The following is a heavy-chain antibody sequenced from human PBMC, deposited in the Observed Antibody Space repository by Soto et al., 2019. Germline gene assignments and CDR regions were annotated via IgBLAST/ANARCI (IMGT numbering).Heavy chain of an antibody. CDR1: GFTFSSYW. CDR2: INSDGSST. Sequence: PGGSLRLSCAASGFTFSSYWMHWVRQAPGKGLVWVSRINSDGSSTSYAGPVKGRFTISRDNSNNILSLVMNSLRAEDTALYYCAKAHQAAAASYGMDVWGQGTTVTVSS. V-gene: IGHV3-74*01. D-gene: IGHD6-13*01. J-gene: IGHJ6*02. CDR3: AKAHQAAAASYGMDV.